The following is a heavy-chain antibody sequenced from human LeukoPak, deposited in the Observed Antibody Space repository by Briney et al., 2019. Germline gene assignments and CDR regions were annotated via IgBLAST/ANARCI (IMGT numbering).Heavy chain of an antibody. J-gene: IGHJ6*02. CDR1: GGSFSGYY. CDR3: ARGRSSNGYSSGWYSPYYYYGMDV. D-gene: IGHD6-19*01. CDR2: INHSGST. V-gene: IGHV4-34*01. Sequence: PSETLSLTCAVYGGSFSGYYWSWIRQPPGKGLEWIGEINHSGSTNYNPSLKSRVTISVDTSKNQFSLKLSSVTAADTAVYYCARGRSSNGYSSGWYSPYYYYGMDVWGQGTTVTVSS.